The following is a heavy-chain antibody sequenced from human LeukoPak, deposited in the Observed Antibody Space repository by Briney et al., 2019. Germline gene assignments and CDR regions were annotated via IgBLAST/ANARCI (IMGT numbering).Heavy chain of an antibody. V-gene: IGHV4-39*01. J-gene: IGHJ6*03. CDR2: IYYSGST. Sequence: SETLSLTCTVSGGSISSSSYYWGWIRQPPGKGLEWIGSIYYSGSTYYNPSLKSRVTIFVDTSKNQFSLKLSSVTAADTAVYYCAGRSYGDKLYYYYMDVWGKGTTVTISS. CDR3: AGRSYGDKLYYYYMDV. CDR1: GGSISSSSYY. D-gene: IGHD4-17*01.